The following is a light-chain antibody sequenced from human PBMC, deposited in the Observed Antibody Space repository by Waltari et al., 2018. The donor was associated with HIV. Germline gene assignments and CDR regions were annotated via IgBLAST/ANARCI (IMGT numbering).Light chain of an antibody. V-gene: IGLV1-47*01. CDR1: SSNFGSNS. CDR3: AAWEDSLSGPNWV. Sequence: QSMLTQPPSAPGTPGQTGTRFYSGSSSNFGSNSVYWYPQLPGTASKLLLYRNNQRPSGVPDRFSGSKSGTSASLAISGLRSEDEADYYCAAWEDSLSGPNWVFAGGTKLTVL. CDR2: RNN. J-gene: IGLJ3*02.